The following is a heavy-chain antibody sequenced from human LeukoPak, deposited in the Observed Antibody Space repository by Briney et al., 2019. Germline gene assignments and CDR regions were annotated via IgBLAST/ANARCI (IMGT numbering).Heavy chain of an antibody. CDR3: ARPAYSSGWYSGAFDI. V-gene: IGHV3-7*01. Sequence: QSGGSLRLSCAASGFTFSTYWMSWVRQAPGKGLEWVANIKRDGSEKYYGDSVKGRFTISRDNAKNTLYLQMNSLRAEDTAVYYCARPAYSSGWYSGAFDIWGQGTMVTVSS. CDR1: GFTFSTYW. D-gene: IGHD6-19*01. CDR2: IKRDGSEK. J-gene: IGHJ3*02.